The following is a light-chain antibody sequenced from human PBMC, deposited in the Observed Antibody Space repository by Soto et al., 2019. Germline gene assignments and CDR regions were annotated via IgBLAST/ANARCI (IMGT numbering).Light chain of an antibody. V-gene: IGKV1-9*01. CDR2: AAS. CDR3: LQDYNFPYT. Sequence: DIQLTQSPSFLSASVGDGVTITCRASQGISSYLAWYQQKPGKAPKLLIYAASTLQSGVPSRFSGSGSGTDFTLTISSLQPEDFATYYCLQDYNFPYTFGQGTRLEI. CDR1: QGISSY. J-gene: IGKJ5*01.